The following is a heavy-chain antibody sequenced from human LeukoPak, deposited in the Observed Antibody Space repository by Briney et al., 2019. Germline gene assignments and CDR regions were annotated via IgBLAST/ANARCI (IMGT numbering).Heavy chain of an antibody. D-gene: IGHD2-2*01. CDR2: IYYSGST. CDR1: GVPISSGSYY. V-gene: IGHV4-39*01. Sequence: PSETLSLTCTVSGVPISSGSYYWGWIRQPPGKGLEWIGSIYYSGSTYYNPSLKSRVTISVDTSKNQFSLKLSSVTAADTAVYYCASRSAVPYYYYYGMDGWGQGTTVTVSS. CDR3: ASRSAVPYYYYYGMDG. J-gene: IGHJ6*02.